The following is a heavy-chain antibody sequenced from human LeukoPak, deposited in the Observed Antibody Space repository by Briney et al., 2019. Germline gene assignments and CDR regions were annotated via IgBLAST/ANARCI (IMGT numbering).Heavy chain of an antibody. CDR3: ARTTYYYGSGSHRAFDI. Sequence: PSETLSLTCTVSGGSISSYYWSWIRQPPGKGLEWIGYIYYSGSTNYNPSLKSRVTISVDTSKNQFSLKLSSVTAADTAVYYCARTTYYYGSGSHRAFDIWGQGTMVTVSS. CDR1: GGSISSYY. CDR2: IYYSGST. V-gene: IGHV4-59*01. D-gene: IGHD3-10*01. J-gene: IGHJ3*02.